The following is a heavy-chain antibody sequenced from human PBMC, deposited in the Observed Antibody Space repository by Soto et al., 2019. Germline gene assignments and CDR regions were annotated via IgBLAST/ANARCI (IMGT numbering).Heavy chain of an antibody. J-gene: IGHJ4*02. CDR3: ARDLGWAFDS. D-gene: IGHD6-19*01. V-gene: IGHV3-48*02. Sequence: GGSLRLSCAASGFTFSTFSMNWVRQAPGRGLEWISYISGGGRPISYADSVKGRFTISRDNAKNSLYLQMDSLTDEDTAVYYRARDLGWAFDSWGQGTLVTVSS. CDR2: ISGGGRPI. CDR1: GFTFSTFS.